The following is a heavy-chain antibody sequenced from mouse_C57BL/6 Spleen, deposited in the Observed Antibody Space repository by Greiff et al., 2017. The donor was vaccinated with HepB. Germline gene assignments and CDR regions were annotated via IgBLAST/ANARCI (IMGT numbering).Heavy chain of an antibody. D-gene: IGHD3-2*02. CDR2: INPYNGGT. V-gene: IGHV1-19*01. CDR3: ARWQTAQATDFDY. J-gene: IGHJ2*01. Sequence: EVQLQQSGPVLVKPGASVKMSCKASGYTFTDYYMNWVKQSHGKSLEWIGVINPYNGGTSYNQKFKGKATLTVDKSSSTAYMELNSLTSEDSAVYYCARWQTAQATDFDYWGQGTTLTVSS. CDR1: GYTFTDYY.